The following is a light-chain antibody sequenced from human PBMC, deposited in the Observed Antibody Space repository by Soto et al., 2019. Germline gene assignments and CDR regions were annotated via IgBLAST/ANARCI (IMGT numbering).Light chain of an antibody. J-gene: IGKJ2*01. CDR3: QQYNSYSMYT. Sequence: DIQMTQSPSTLSASVGDRVTITCRASQSISSWLAWYQQKPGKAPKLLIYDASSLESGVQSRFSGSGSGTEFTLTISSLQPDDLATYYCQQYNSYSMYTFGQGTKLESK. V-gene: IGKV1-5*01. CDR1: QSISSW. CDR2: DAS.